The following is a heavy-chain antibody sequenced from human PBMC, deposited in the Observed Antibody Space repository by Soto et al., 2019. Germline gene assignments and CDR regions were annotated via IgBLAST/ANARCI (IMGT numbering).Heavy chain of an antibody. V-gene: IGHV4-59*01. CDR2: IYYSGST. J-gene: IGHJ5*02. CDR3: ARGILGGKRGFDP. D-gene: IGHD2-15*01. CDR1: GGSISSYY. Sequence: QVQLQESGPGLVKPSETLSLTCTVSGGSISSYYWSWIRQPPGKGLEWIGYIYYSGSTNYNPSLKSRVTISVDTSKNQFSLKLSSVTAADTAVYYCARGILGGKRGFDPWGQGTLVTVSS.